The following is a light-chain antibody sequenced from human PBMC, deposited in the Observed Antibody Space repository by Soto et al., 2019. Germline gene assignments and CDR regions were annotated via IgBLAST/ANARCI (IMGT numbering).Light chain of an antibody. CDR2: DAS. V-gene: IGKV1-5*01. J-gene: IGKJ2*01. Sequence: DIQMTQSPSTLSASVGDRVTITCRASQSISSWLAWYQQKPGKAPKLLMSDASSLETGVRSRFSGSGSGTEFTLTISSLQADDFATYYCQQYNTYPRTFGQGTKLEIK. CDR1: QSISSW. CDR3: QQYNTYPRT.